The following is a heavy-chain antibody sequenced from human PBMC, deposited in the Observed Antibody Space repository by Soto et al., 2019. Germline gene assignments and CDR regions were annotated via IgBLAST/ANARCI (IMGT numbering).Heavy chain of an antibody. CDR2: ISSNGGST. D-gene: IGHD6-19*01. CDR3: TRHGGGMGRSGWIQDY. CDR1: GFTFSSYA. J-gene: IGHJ4*02. V-gene: IGHV3-64D*06. Sequence: GGSLRLSCSASGFTFSSYAMHWVRQAPGKGLEYVSAISSNGGSTYYADSVKGRFTISRDNSKNTLYLQMSSLRAEDTAVYYCTRHGGGMGRSGWIQDYWGQGTLVTVSS.